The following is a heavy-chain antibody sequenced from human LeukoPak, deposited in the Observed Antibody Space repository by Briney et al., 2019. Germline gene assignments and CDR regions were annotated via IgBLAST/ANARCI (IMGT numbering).Heavy chain of an antibody. Sequence: GGSLRLSCAASGFTFSSYSMNWVRQAPGKGLEWVSYITSSSNYIYYADSVKGRFTISRDNAKNSLYLQMNSLRAEDTTVYYCARDCWDYGSGSYCGIDYWGQGTLVTVSS. J-gene: IGHJ4*02. CDR2: ITSSSNYI. V-gene: IGHV3-21*03. CDR3: ARDCWDYGSGSYCGIDY. D-gene: IGHD3-10*01. CDR1: GFTFSSYS.